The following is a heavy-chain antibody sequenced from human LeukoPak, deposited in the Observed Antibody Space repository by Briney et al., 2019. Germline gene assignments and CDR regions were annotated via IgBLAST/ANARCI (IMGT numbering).Heavy chain of an antibody. D-gene: IGHD3-22*01. Sequence: PGRSLRLSCAASGFTFSSYAMSWVRQAPGKGLEWVSAISGSGGSTYYADSVKGRFTISRDNSKNTLYLQMNSLRAEDTAVYYCAKPTSSGYDAFDIWGQGTMVTVSS. CDR2: ISGSGGST. CDR1: GFTFSSYA. CDR3: AKPTSSGYDAFDI. V-gene: IGHV3-23*01. J-gene: IGHJ3*02.